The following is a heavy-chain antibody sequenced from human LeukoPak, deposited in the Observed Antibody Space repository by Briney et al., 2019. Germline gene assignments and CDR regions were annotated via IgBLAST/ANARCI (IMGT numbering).Heavy chain of an antibody. CDR2: IYHSGNT. V-gene: IGHV4-38-2*02. Sequence: PSETLSLTCTVSGYSISTSYYWGWIRQPPGKGLEWIGSIYHSGNTYYNPSLKSRVTISVDTSKNQFSLKLSSVTAADTAVYYCARQYIDILTGYHRGELYWYFDLWGRGTLVTVSS. CDR1: GYSISTSYY. D-gene: IGHD3-9*01. CDR3: ARQYIDILTGYHRGELYWYFDL. J-gene: IGHJ2*01.